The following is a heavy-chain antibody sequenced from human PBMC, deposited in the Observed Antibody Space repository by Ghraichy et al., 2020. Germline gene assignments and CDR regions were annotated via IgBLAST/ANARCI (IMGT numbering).Heavy chain of an antibody. CDR2: IGTAGDT. CDR3: ARTGGVAAAGAHYYYGMDV. CDR1: GFTFSSYD. Sequence: GGSLRLSCAASGFTFSSYDMHWVRQATGKGLEWVSAIGTAGDTYYPGSVKGRFTISRENAKNSLYLQMNSLRAGDTAVYYCARTGGVAAAGAHYYYGMDVWGQGTTVTVSS. D-gene: IGHD6-13*01. V-gene: IGHV3-13*01. J-gene: IGHJ6*02.